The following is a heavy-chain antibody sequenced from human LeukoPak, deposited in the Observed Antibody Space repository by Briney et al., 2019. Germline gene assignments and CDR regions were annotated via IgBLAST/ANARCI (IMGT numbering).Heavy chain of an antibody. V-gene: IGHV5-51*01. CDR2: IYPGDSDT. CDR1: GYNFTNYW. D-gene: IGHD6-19*01. Sequence: GESLKISCXGSGYNFTNYWIGWVRQMPGKGLEWMGIIYPGDSDTKYSPSFQGQVTISADKSISTAYLQWSSLKASDTAMYFCARLRGIAVAGMYYYYYMDVWGKGTTVTV. CDR3: ARLRGIAVAGMYYYYYMDV. J-gene: IGHJ6*03.